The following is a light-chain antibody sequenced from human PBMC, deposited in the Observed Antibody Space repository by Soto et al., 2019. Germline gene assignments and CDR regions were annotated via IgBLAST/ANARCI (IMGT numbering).Light chain of an antibody. CDR2: GAS. V-gene: IGKV3-15*01. Sequence: EIVMTQSPATLSVPPGERATLSCRASQSVSSNLAWYQQKPGQAPRLLIYGASTRATGIPARFSGSGSGTEFTLTISSLQSEDFAVYYCQQYNNWPQGTFGQGTKVEIK. CDR3: QQYNNWPQGT. J-gene: IGKJ1*01. CDR1: QSVSSN.